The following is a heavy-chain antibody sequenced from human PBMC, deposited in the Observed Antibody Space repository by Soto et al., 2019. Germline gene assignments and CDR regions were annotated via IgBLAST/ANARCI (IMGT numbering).Heavy chain of an antibody. CDR1: GFTFSNAW. D-gene: IGHD3-10*01. Sequence: EVQLVESGGGLVKSGGSLRLSCAASGFTFSNAWMSSVRQAPGKGLEWVGRIKSKSDGETTEYAVSVKGRFIISRDDSKNTLYLQMNSLNTEDTAFYYCATPCGSWLDPWGQGTLVTVSS. CDR2: IKSKSDGETT. CDR3: ATPCGSWLDP. V-gene: IGHV3-15*01. J-gene: IGHJ5*02.